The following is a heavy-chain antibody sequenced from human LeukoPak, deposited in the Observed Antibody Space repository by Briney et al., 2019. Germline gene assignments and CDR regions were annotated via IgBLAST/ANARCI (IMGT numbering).Heavy chain of an antibody. CDR2: IYFSDLT. CDR1: GGSIRSNY. V-gene: IGHV4-4*07. Sequence: SETLSLTCTISGGSIRSNYWNWIRQPGWKGLEWIGRIYFSDLTNYNPSLKSRITISIDMSRNQVSLNLTSVTAADTALYYCARGFGSGTSPFDFWGQGALVTVSS. J-gene: IGHJ4*02. CDR3: ARGFGSGTSPFDF. D-gene: IGHD3-10*01.